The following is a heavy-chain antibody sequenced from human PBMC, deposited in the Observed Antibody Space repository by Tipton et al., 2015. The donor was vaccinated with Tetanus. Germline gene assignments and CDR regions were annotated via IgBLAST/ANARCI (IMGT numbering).Heavy chain of an antibody. Sequence: TLSLTCTVSGGSISSYYWSWIRQPPGKGLEWIGYIYYSGSTNYNPSLKSRVTISVDTSKNQFSLKLISVTAADTAVYYCVRGRGLGAYSFGFEHWGQGALVTVSP. V-gene: IGHV4-59*12. CDR2: IYYSGST. J-gene: IGHJ4*02. CDR1: GGSISSYY. CDR3: VRGRGLGAYSFGFEH. D-gene: IGHD5-12*01.